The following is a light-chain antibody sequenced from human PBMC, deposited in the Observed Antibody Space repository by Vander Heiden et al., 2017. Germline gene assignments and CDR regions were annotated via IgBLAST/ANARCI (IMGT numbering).Light chain of an antibody. J-gene: IGLJ2*01. CDR1: SLRRFY. CDR3: NSRDSSGNREI. Sequence: SSELTQDPAVSVALGQTVRITCQGDSLRRFYASWFQQKPGQTPILVIYDKNNRPSGTPDRFSGSSSGNTASLTITGAQAEDEADYYCNSRDSSGNREIFGGGTKLTVL. CDR2: DKN. V-gene: IGLV3-19*01.